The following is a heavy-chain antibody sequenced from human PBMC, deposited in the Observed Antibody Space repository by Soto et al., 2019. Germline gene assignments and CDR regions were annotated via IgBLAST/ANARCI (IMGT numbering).Heavy chain of an antibody. CDR3: ARYCSGGSCYPQGFDY. V-gene: IGHV1-2*04. CDR1: GYTFTGYY. CDR2: INPNSGGT. J-gene: IGHJ4*02. D-gene: IGHD2-15*01. Sequence: ASVKVSCKASGYTFTGYYMHWVRQAPGQGLEWMGWINPNSGGTNYAQKFQGWVTMTRDTSISTAYMELSRLRSDDTAVYYCARYCSGGSCYPQGFDYWGQGTLVTVSS.